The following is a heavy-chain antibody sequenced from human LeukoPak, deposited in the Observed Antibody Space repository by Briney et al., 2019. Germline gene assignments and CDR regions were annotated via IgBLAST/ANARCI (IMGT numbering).Heavy chain of an antibody. CDR3: ATSSSWYHYYYYYYMDV. Sequence: PSETLSLTCTVSGGSISSSSYYWGWIRHPPGKGLEWIGSIYYSGSTYYNPSLKSRVTISVDTSKNHFSLKLSSVTAADTAVYYCATSSSWYHYYYYYYMDVWGKGTTVTVS. CDR2: IYYSGST. V-gene: IGHV4-39*07. D-gene: IGHD6-13*01. CDR1: GGSISSSSYY. J-gene: IGHJ6*03.